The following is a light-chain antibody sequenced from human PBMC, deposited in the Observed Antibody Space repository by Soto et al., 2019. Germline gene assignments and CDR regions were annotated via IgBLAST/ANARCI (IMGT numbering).Light chain of an antibody. CDR1: QSVSSY. Sequence: EIVLTHAPATLSLSPGERATLSCRASQSVSSYLAWYQQKPGQAPRLLIYDASNRATGIPARFSGSGSGTNFTLPISSLEPEDFAVYYCQQRSNWPTTFGQGTKV. V-gene: IGKV3-11*01. CDR3: QQRSNWPTT. J-gene: IGKJ1*01. CDR2: DAS.